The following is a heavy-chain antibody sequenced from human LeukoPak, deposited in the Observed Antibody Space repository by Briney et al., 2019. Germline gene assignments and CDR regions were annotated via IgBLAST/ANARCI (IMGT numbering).Heavy chain of an antibody. CDR2: ISAYNGNT. CDR1: GYTFTSYG. J-gene: IGHJ4*02. CDR3: ARGPDDSRQLLWLLDY. V-gene: IGHV1-18*01. D-gene: IGHD2-2*01. Sequence: PGASVKVSCKASGYTFTSYGISWVRQAPGQGLEWMGWISAYNGNTNYAQRLQGRVTMTTDTSTSTAYMELRSLRSEDTAVYYCARGPDDSRQLLWLLDYWGQGTLVTVSS.